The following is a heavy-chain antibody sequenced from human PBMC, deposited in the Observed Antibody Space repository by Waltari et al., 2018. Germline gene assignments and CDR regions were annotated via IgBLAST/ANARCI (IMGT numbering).Heavy chain of an antibody. J-gene: IGHJ4*02. CDR3: ARRYCSGGSCYPDY. D-gene: IGHD2-15*01. CDR1: GYSISSGYY. Sequence: QVQLQESGPGLVKPSETLSLTCAVSGYSISSGYYWGWIRQPPGKGLEWIGSIYHSGSTYSNPSLKCRVTISVDTSKNQFSLKLSSVTAADTAVYYCARRYCSGGSCYPDYWGQGTLVTVSS. CDR2: IYHSGST. V-gene: IGHV4-38-2*01.